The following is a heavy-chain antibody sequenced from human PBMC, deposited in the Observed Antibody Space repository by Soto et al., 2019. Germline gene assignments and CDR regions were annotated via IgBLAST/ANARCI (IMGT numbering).Heavy chain of an antibody. D-gene: IGHD6-6*01. V-gene: IGHV2-5*02. J-gene: IGHJ4*02. CDR2: IYWDDDK. CDR1: GFSLSTSGVD. CDR3: AHRRPYSNSPGYFFDY. Sequence: QITLKESGPTLVKPTQTLTLTCTFSGFSLSTSGVDVGWIHQPPGKALEWLALIYWDDDKRYSPSLKSRLTITKDTSKNQVVLTMTNMDPLDTATYYCAHRRPYSNSPGYFFDYWGQGTLVTVSS.